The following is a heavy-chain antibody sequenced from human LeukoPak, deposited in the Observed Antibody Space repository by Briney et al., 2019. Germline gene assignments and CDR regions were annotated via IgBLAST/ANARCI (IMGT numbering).Heavy chain of an antibody. J-gene: IGHJ4*02. V-gene: IGHV3-11*01. D-gene: IGHD3-22*01. CDR1: GFTFSDYY. CDR2: ISSSGSTI. Sequence: PGGSLRLSCAASGFTFSDYYMSWIRQAPGKGLQWVSYISSSGSTIYYADSVKGRFTISRDNAKNSLYLQMNSLRAEDTAVYYCAREYYYDSSGYYYGYWGQGTLVTASS. CDR3: AREYYYDSSGYYYGY.